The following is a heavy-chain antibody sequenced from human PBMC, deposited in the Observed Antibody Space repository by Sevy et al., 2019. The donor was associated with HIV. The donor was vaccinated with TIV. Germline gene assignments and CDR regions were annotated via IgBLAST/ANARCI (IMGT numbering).Heavy chain of an antibody. D-gene: IGHD3-10*01. CDR2: IAYDGSNK. CDR3: ARGMMVRGVIIYGDY. V-gene: IGHV3-30-3*01. CDR1: GFTFSSYA. Sequence: EGSLRLSCAASGFTFSSYAMHWVRQAPGKELEWVAVIAYDGSNKYYADSVKGRFTISRDNSKNTLYLQMNSLRAEDTAVYYCARGMMVRGVIIYGDYWGQGTLVTVSS. J-gene: IGHJ4*02.